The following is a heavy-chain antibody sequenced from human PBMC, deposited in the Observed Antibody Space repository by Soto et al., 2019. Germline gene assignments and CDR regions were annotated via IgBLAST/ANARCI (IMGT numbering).Heavy chain of an antibody. D-gene: IGHD2-8*01. CDR2: IYYSGST. J-gene: IGHJ6*03. V-gene: IGHV4-59*08. CDR3: ARQVPGVYYYYYYMDV. Sequence: SETLSLTCTVSGGSISSYYWSWIRRPPGKGLEWIGYIYYSGSTNYNPSLKSRVTISVDTSKNQFSLKLSSVTAADTAVYYCARQVPGVYYYYYYMDVWGKGATVTVSS. CDR1: GGSISSYY.